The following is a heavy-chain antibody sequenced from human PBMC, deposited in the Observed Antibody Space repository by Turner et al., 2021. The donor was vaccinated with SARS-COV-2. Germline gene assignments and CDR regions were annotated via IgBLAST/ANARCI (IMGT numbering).Heavy chain of an antibody. CDR2: ISSSSSYI. Sequence: EVQLVESGGGLVTPGGSLGLSCAASGFTFSSYSMNWVRQAPGKGLEWVSSISSSSSYIYYADSVKGRFTITRDNAKNSLYLQMNSLRAEDTAVYYCARWAYCDSSGYYPSHIDYWGQGTLVTVSS. CDR1: GFTFSSYS. J-gene: IGHJ4*02. V-gene: IGHV3-21*01. CDR3: ARWAYCDSSGYYPSHIDY. D-gene: IGHD3-22*01.